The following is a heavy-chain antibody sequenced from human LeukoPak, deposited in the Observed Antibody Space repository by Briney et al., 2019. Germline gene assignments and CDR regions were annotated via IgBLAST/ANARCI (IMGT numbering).Heavy chain of an antibody. J-gene: IGHJ4*02. Sequence: GGSLRLSCAASGFTFSNYNMNWVRQAPGKGLEWVSYISSSSRTIYYADSVKGRFTISRDNAKNSLYLQMNSLRAEDTGVFYCARDRGGTDDFWSGYYTGYFDYWGQGTLVTVSS. CDR1: GFTFSNYN. V-gene: IGHV3-48*01. D-gene: IGHD3-3*01. CDR2: ISSSSRTI. CDR3: ARDRGGTDDFWSGYYTGYFDY.